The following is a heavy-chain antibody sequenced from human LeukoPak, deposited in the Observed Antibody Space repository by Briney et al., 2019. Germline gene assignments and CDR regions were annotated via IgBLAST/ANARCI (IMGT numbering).Heavy chain of an antibody. CDR2: IYYSGST. V-gene: IGHV4-39*07. CDR1: GGSISSSSYY. CDR3: ARDRHSSGYYYYYGMDV. D-gene: IGHD3-22*01. Sequence: SETLSLTCTVSGGSISSSSYYWGWIRQPPGKGLEWIGSIYYSGSTYYSPSLKSRVTISVDTSKNQFSLKLSSVTAADTAVYYCARDRHSSGYYYYYGMDVWGQGTTVTVSS. J-gene: IGHJ6*02.